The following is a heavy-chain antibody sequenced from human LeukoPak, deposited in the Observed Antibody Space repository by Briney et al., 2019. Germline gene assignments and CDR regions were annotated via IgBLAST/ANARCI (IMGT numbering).Heavy chain of an antibody. CDR1: GYTFTSFD. D-gene: IGHD2-15*01. Sequence: ASVKVSCKASGYTFTSFDINWVRQAPGQGPEWMGWMNPKSGNRGYAQKFQGRVTMTRNTSINTAYMELSSLRSEDTAVYYCARRLGCANKTSCYNWFDPWGQGTLVTVSS. J-gene: IGHJ5*02. CDR2: MNPKSGNR. CDR3: ARRLGCANKTSCYNWFDP. V-gene: IGHV1-8*01.